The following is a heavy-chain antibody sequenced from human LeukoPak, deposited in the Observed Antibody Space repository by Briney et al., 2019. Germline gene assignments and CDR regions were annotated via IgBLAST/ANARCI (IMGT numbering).Heavy chain of an antibody. CDR2: ITGGSTTK. D-gene: IGHD3-10*01. J-gene: IGHJ5*02. V-gene: IGHV3-48*03. Sequence: PGGSLRLSCAASGFTFSYYEMMWVRQAPGKGLEWVSYITGGSTTKNYADSVKGRFTISRDNAKNSLYLQMNSLRAGDTAVYYCARDRDGVNWFDPWGQGTLVTVSS. CDR3: ARDRDGVNWFDP. CDR1: GFTFSYYE.